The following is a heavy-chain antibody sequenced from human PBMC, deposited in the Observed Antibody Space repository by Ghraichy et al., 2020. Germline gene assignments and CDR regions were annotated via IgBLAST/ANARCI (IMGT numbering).Heavy chain of an antibody. V-gene: IGHV1-2*06. CDR1: GYTFTGYY. CDR3: ARERLLWFGELSNYGMDV. J-gene: IGHJ6*02. D-gene: IGHD3-10*01. CDR2: INPNSGGT. Sequence: ASVVSCKASGYTFTGYYMHWVRQAPGQGLEWMGRINPNSGGTNYAQKFQGRVTMTRDTSISTAYMELSRLRSDDTAVYYCARERLLWFGELSNYGMDVWGQGTTVTVSS.